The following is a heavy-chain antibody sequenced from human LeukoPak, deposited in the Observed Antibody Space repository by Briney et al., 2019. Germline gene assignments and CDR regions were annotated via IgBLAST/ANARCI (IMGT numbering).Heavy chain of an antibody. J-gene: IGHJ5*02. CDR3: ARGSRTISLGYYDFWSGYYGSSWFDP. Sequence: ASVKVSCKASGYTFTGYYMHWVRQAPGQGLEWMGWINPNSGGTNYAQKFQGRVTMTRDTSISTAYMELSRLRSDDTAVYYCARGSRTISLGYYDFWSGYYGSSWFDPWGQGTLVTVSS. V-gene: IGHV1-2*02. CDR2: INPNSGGT. CDR1: GYTFTGYY. D-gene: IGHD3-3*01.